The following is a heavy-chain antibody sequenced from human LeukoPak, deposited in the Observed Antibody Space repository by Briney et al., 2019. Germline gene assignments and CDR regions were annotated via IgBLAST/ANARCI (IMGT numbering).Heavy chain of an antibody. CDR1: RFTFSSYS. CDR3: ARVEASGYDYGAFDY. V-gene: IGHV3-21*01. CDR2: ISSSGSYI. D-gene: IGHD5-12*01. J-gene: IGHJ4*02. Sequence: GGSLRLSCAASRFTFSSYSMNWVRQAPGKGLEWVSSISSSGSYIYYADSVKGRFTISRDNAKNSLYLQMNSLRAEDTAVYYCARVEASGYDYGAFDYWGQGTLVTVSS.